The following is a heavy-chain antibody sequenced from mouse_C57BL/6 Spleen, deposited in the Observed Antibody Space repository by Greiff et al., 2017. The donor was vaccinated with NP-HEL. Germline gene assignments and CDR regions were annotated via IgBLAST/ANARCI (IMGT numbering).Heavy chain of an antibody. CDR2: IRSKSNNYAN. J-gene: IGHJ2*01. V-gene: IGHV10-1*01. Sequence: EVMLVESGGGLVQPTGSLKLSCAASGFSFNTYALNWVRQAPGKGLEWVARIRSKSNNYANYYADSVKDRITISRDDSESILYLQMNNLKTEDTAIYYCGRYFYYWGKGTTLTVSS. CDR3: GRYFYY. CDR1: GFSFNTYA.